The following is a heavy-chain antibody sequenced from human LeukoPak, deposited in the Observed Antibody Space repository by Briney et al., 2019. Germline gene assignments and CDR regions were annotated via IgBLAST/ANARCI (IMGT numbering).Heavy chain of an antibody. D-gene: IGHD3-10*01. J-gene: IGHJ6*04. CDR2: IRGSGGST. V-gene: IGHV3-23*01. Sequence: GGSLRLSCAASGFTFSSYAMSWVRQAPGKGLEWVSAIRGSGGSTYYADSVKGRFTISRDNSKNTLYLQMNSLRAEDTAVYYCAKGGARPKITMVRGAKDYYYGMDVWGKGTTVTVSS. CDR3: AKGGARPKITMVRGAKDYYYGMDV. CDR1: GFTFSSYA.